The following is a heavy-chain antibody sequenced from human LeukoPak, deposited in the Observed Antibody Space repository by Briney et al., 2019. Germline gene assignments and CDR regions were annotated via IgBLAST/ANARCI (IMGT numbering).Heavy chain of an antibody. V-gene: IGHV4-59*01. Sequence: SETLSLTCTVSGASITNYYWSWIRQPPGKGLECIGYISHTGITNYNPSLESRVIISADTSRNQFSLKLTSMTAADTAVYYCARFRSAADHPDSWGQGTPVTVSS. CDR2: ISHTGIT. D-gene: IGHD1-14*01. J-gene: IGHJ4*02. CDR1: GASITNYY. CDR3: ARFRSAADHPDS.